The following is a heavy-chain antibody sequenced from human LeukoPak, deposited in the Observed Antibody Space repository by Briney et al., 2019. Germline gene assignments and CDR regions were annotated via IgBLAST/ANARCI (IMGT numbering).Heavy chain of an antibody. D-gene: IGHD3-10*01. J-gene: IGHJ5*02. CDR3: ARHQLLTPGEYYFLNWFDP. Sequence: SETLSHTCAVYGGSFSGYYWSWIRQPPGKGLEWIGEINHSGSTNYNPSLKSRVTISVDTSKNQFSLKLSSVTAADTAVYYCARHQLLTPGEYYFLNWFDPWGQGTLVTVSS. CDR1: GGSFSGYY. CDR2: INHSGST. V-gene: IGHV4-34*01.